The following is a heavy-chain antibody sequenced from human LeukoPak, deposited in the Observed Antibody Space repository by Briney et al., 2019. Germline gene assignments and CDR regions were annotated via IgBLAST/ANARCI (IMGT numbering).Heavy chain of an antibody. D-gene: IGHD3-22*01. CDR1: GYSFTNYW. V-gene: IGHV5-51*01. CDR2: IYPGDSDT. CDR3: ARRNYYDSSGSNNFDY. J-gene: IGHJ4*02. Sequence: GESLKISCKGSGYSFTNYWIGWVRQMPGKGLEWMGIIYPGDSDTRYSPSFQGQVTISADKSISTAYLQWSSLKASDTAMYYCARRNYYDSSGSNNFDYWGQGTLVTVSS.